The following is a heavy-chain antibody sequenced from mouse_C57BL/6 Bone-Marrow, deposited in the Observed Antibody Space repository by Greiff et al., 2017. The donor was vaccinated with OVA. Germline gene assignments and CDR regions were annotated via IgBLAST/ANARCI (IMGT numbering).Heavy chain of an antibody. Sequence: VQLQQSGAELVRPGASVKLSCTASGFNIKDDYMPWVKQRPEQGLEWIGWIDPENGDTEYASKFQGTATITADPSSNTAYLQRSSLTTEDTAVYYCTSYGNFDYWGQGTTLTVSS. V-gene: IGHV14-4*01. CDR1: GFNIKDDY. J-gene: IGHJ2*01. CDR2: IDPENGDT. D-gene: IGHD2-1*01. CDR3: TSYGNFDY.